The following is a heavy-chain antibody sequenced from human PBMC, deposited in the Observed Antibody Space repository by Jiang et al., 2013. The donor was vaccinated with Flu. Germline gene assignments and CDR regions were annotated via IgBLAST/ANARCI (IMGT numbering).Heavy chain of an antibody. J-gene: IGHJ3*02. CDR3: ARASPNGYYTDQGAFDI. CDR1: GYTFTSYY. D-gene: IGHD3-3*01. V-gene: IGHV1-46*01. Sequence: VQLVESGAEVKKPGASVKVSCKASGYTFTSYYMHWVRQAPGQGLEWMGIINPSGGSTSYAQKFQGRVTMTRDTSTSTVYMELSSLRSEDTAVYYCARASPNGYYTDQGAFDIWGQGTMVTVSS. CDR2: INPSGGST.